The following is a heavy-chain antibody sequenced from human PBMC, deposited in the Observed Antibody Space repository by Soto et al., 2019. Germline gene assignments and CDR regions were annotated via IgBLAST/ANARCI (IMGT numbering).Heavy chain of an antibody. CDR2: ISATDTTT. CDR3: ATYSSPFDY. D-gene: IGHD6-13*01. Sequence: EVQLMESVGGLVQPGGSLRLSCAASEFSFSSYALNWVRQAPGKGLEWVSAISATDTTTYYADSVKVRFAISRDNSKRPLFLQIDSLSPEDTAVYYCATYSSPFDYGGQGTLVTVSS. V-gene: IGHV3-23*01. J-gene: IGHJ4*02. CDR1: EFSFSSYA.